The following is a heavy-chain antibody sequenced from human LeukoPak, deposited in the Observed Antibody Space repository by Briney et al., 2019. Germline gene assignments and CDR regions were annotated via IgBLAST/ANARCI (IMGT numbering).Heavy chain of an antibody. Sequence: TSETLSLTCTVSGGSISSSSYYWGWIRQPAGKGLEWIGRIYTSGSSNYNPSLKSRVTISVDTSKNQVSLKLSSVTAADTAAYYCARDKWSGFDYWGQGTLVTVSS. CDR2: IYTSGSS. J-gene: IGHJ4*02. V-gene: IGHV4-61*02. D-gene: IGHD3-3*01. CDR3: ARDKWSGFDY. CDR1: GGSISSSSYY.